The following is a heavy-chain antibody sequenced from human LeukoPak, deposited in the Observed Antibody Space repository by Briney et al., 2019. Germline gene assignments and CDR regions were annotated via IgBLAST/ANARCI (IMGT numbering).Heavy chain of an antibody. Sequence: ASVKVSCEASGYTFTSYGISWVRQAPGQGLEWMGWISAYNGNTNYAQKLQGRVTMTTDTSTSTAYMELRSLRSDDTAVYYCARGMTYSSYDAFDIWGQGTMVTVSS. CDR2: ISAYNGNT. V-gene: IGHV1-18*01. J-gene: IGHJ3*02. CDR1: GYTFTSYG. D-gene: IGHD6-19*01. CDR3: ARGMTYSSYDAFDI.